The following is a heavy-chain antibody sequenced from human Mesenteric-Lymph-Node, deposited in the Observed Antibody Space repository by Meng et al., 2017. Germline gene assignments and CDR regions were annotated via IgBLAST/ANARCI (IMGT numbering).Heavy chain of an antibody. D-gene: IGHD3-3*01. V-gene: IGHV3-9*01. CDR2: ISWNSGSI. J-gene: IGHJ3*02. CDR3: AKEEGSTIFGVVTEIGAFDI. Sequence: GGSLRLSCAASGFTFDDYAMHWVRQAPGKGLEWDSGISWNSGSIGYADSVKGRFTISRDNAKNSLYLQMNSLRAEDTALYYCAKEEGSTIFGVVTEIGAFDIWGQGTMVTVSS. CDR1: GFTFDDYA.